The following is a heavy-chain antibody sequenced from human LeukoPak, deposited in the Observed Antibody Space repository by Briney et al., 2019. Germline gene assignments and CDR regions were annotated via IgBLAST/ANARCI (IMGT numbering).Heavy chain of an antibody. Sequence: ASVKVSCKASGYTFTSYYMHWVRQAPGQGLEWMGIINPSGGSTSCAQKFQGRVTMTRDMSTSTVYMELSSLRSEDTAVYYCARRDLSVNWYFDLWGRGTLVTVSS. CDR2: INPSGGST. CDR3: ARRDLSVNWYFDL. J-gene: IGHJ2*01. CDR1: GYTFTSYY. V-gene: IGHV1-46*01. D-gene: IGHD3-16*02.